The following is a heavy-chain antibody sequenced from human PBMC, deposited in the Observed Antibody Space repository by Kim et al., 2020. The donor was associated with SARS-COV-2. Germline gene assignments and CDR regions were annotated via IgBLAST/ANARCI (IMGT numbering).Heavy chain of an antibody. CDR3: AKSIFVSGKDYDFWSGHIPNPMDV. CDR1: GGTFSSYA. J-gene: IGHJ6*02. Sequence: SVKVSCKASGGTFSSYAISWVRQAPGQGLEWMGGIIPIFGTANYAQKFQGRVTITADESTSTAYMELSSLRSEDTAVYYCAKSIFVSGKDYDFWSGHIPNPMDVWGQGTTVTVSS. D-gene: IGHD3-3*01. V-gene: IGHV1-69*13. CDR2: IIPIFGTA.